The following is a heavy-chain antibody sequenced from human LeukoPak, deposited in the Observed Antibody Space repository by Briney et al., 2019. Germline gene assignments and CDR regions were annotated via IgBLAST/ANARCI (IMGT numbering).Heavy chain of an antibody. D-gene: IGHD2-2*01. CDR1: GFTFSSSA. Sequence: GGSLRLSCAASGFTFSSSAMTWVRQAPGKGLEWVSSLTGGSDNSEHADSVKGRFTISRDNSKNTLYLQMNSLRAEDTAVYYCAKPLKRYPDIVVVPAAPGAFDIWGQGTMVTVSS. V-gene: IGHV3-23*01. CDR2: LTGGSDNS. CDR3: AKPLKRYPDIVVVPAAPGAFDI. J-gene: IGHJ3*02.